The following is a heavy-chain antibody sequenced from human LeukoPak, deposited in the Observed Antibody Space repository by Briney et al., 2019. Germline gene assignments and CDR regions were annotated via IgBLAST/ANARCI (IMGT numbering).Heavy chain of an antibody. CDR2: INRDGSST. CDR3: ARVAQHCSGGSCYPTTYYYYGMDV. V-gene: IGHV3-74*01. D-gene: IGHD2-15*01. J-gene: IGHJ6*02. Sequence: PGGSLRLSCAASGFTFSSYWMHWVRQAPGKGLVWVSRINRDGSSTSYADSVKGRFTISRDNAKNTLYLQMNSLRAEDTAVYYCARVAQHCSGGSCYPTTYYYYGMDVWGQGTTVTVSS. CDR1: GFTFSSYW.